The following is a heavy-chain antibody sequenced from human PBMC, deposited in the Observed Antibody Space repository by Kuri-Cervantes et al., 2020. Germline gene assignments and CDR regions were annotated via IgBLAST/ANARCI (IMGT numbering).Heavy chain of an antibody. V-gene: IGHV3-66*02. CDR1: GFTFSSYA. Sequence: GGSLRLSCAASGFTFSSYAMSWVRQAPGKGLEWVSVIYSGGSTYYADSVKGRFTISRDNSKNTLYLQMNSLRAEDTAVYYCARDSGSYSTYGMDVWGQGTTVTVSS. D-gene: IGHD1-26*01. CDR3: ARDSGSYSTYGMDV. CDR2: IYSGGST. J-gene: IGHJ6*02.